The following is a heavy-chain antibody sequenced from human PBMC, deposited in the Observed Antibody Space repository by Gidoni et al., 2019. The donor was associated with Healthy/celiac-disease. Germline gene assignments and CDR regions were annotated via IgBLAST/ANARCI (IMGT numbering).Heavy chain of an antibody. D-gene: IGHD6-6*01. CDR3: ARRGAARIVSSAFDY. CDR1: GGSISSSSYY. CDR2: IYYSGST. V-gene: IGHV4-39*01. Sequence: QLQLQESGPGLVQPSETLSLTCTVSGGSISSSSYYWGWIRQPPGKGLEWIGSIYYSGSTYYNPSLKSRVTISVDTSKNQFSLKWSSVTAADTAVYYCARRGAARIVSSAFDYWGQGTLVTVSS. J-gene: IGHJ4*02.